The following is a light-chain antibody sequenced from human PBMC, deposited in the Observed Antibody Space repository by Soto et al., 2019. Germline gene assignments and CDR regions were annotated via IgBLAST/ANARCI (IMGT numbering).Light chain of an antibody. CDR3: QQYNNWLSIT. CDR1: QSISIN. Sequence: EIVLTQSPGTLSVSPGDRVTLSCRASQSISINLAWYQHKPGQAPRLLIYGASTRATGIPARFSGSGSGTEFTLTISSLQSEDFAVYYCQQYNNWLSITFGQGTRLEI. J-gene: IGKJ5*01. V-gene: IGKV3-15*01. CDR2: GAS.